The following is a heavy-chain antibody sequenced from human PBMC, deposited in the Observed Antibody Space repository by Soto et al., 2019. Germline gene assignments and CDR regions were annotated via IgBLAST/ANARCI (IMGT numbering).Heavy chain of an antibody. CDR2: ISSSSSYT. D-gene: IGHD2-2*01. CDR1: GFTFSDYY. V-gene: IGHV3-11*05. J-gene: IGHJ6*02. CDR3: ARLCSSTSCSPRYGMDV. Sequence: QVQLVESGGGLVKPGGSLRLSCAASGFTFSDYYMSWIRQAPGKGLEWVSYISSSSSYTNYADSVKGRFTISRDNAKNSLYRQMNSLRAEDTAVYYCARLCSSTSCSPRYGMDVWGQGTTVTVSS.